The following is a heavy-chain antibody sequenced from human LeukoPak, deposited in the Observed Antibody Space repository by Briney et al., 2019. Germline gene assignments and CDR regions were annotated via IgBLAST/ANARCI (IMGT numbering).Heavy chain of an antibody. CDR1: GGSISSSSYF. V-gene: IGHV4-39*07. CDR3: ARVGSSLYFQH. J-gene: IGHJ1*01. Sequence: SETLSLTCTVSGGSISSSSYFWGWIRQPPGKGPEWIGNIYYSGSTYYNPALKSRVTISVDTSKNQFSLKLSSVTAADTAVYYCARVGSSLYFQHWGQGTLVTVSS. D-gene: IGHD6-13*01. CDR2: IYYSGST.